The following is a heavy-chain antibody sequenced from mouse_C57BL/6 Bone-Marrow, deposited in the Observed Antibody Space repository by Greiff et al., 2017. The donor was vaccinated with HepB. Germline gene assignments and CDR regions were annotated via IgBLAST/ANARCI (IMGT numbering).Heavy chain of an antibody. CDR3: VSSYDGSSYWYFDV. V-gene: IGHV7-3*01. J-gene: IGHJ1*03. CDR1: GFTFTDYY. D-gene: IGHD1-1*01. Sequence: EVHLVESGGGLVQPGGSLSLSCAASGFTFTDYYMSWVRQPPGKALEWLGFIRNKANGYTTEYSASVKGRFTISRDNSQSILYLQMNALRAEDSATYCCVSSYDGSSYWYFDVWGTGTTVTVSS. CDR2: IRNKANGYTT.